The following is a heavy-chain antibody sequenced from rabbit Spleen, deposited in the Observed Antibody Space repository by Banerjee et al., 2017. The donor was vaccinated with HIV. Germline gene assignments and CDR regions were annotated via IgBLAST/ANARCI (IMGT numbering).Heavy chain of an antibody. D-gene: IGHD8-1*01. J-gene: IGHJ6*01. CDR2: INAYTGKP. CDR3: ARDTGSSFSSYGMDL. CDR1: GFSFSSNW. Sequence: LEESGGGLVKPGGTLTLTCTVSGFSFSSNWICWVRQAPGKGLEWIACINAYTGKPVYATWAKGRFTISRTSSTTVTLQMTSLTAADTATYFCARDTGSSFSSYGMDLWGPGTLVTVS. V-gene: IGHV1S45*01.